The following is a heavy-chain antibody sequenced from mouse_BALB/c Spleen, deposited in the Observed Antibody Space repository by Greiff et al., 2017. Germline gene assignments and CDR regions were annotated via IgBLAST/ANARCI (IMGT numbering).Heavy chain of an antibody. Sequence: QVQLQQSGAELVRPGSSVKISCKASGYAFSSYWMNWVKQRPGQGLEWIGQIYPGDGDTNYNGKFKGKATLTADKSSSTAYMQLSSLTSEDSAVYFCARAITSDYYAMDYWGQGTSVTVSS. CDR2: IYPGDGDT. V-gene: IGHV1-80*01. J-gene: IGHJ4*01. D-gene: IGHD2-4*01. CDR1: GYAFSSYW. CDR3: ARAITSDYYAMDY.